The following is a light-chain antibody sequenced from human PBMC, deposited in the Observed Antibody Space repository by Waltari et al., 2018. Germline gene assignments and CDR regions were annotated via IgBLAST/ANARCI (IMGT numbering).Light chain of an antibody. CDR3: HVWDGNSDQEV. J-gene: IGLJ1*01. CDR2: NDR. Sequence: SYVLTQPPSVSVAPGKTATVTCARDKIGTISVHWYQQKPGQAPVLLIYNDRDRPSGIPERFSGSNSGNTATLTISRVEVGDEADYYCHVWDGNSDQEVFGTGTKVTVL. V-gene: IGLV3-21*04. CDR1: KIGTIS.